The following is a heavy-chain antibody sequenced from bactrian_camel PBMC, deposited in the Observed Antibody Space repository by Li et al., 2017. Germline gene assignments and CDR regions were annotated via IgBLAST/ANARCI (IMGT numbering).Heavy chain of an antibody. CDR1: GVTTVINC. Sequence: HVQLVESGGGLVQPGGSLRLSCAASGVTTVINCMGWFRQTPGKEREAVAAIYMGGSSTYYADSAEGRFTITQDAAKDTVYLQMNTLNTEDTAVYYCARARSHLVRDFGYWGQGTQVTVS. D-gene: IGHD6*01. CDR2: IYMGGSST. J-gene: IGHJ6*01. CDR3: ARARSHLVRDFGY. V-gene: IGHV3S54*01.